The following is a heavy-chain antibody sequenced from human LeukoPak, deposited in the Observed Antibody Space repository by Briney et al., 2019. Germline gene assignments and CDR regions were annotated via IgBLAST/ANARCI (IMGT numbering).Heavy chain of an antibody. CDR1: GYTFTSYG. D-gene: IGHD2-2*01. Sequence: ASVKVSCKASGYTFTSYGISWVRQAPGQGLEWMGWIRAYNGNTDYAQKLQDRVTVTTDTSTSTAYMELRSLRSDDTAVYYCARVVVPAAMGYYYYVDVWGKGTTVTVSS. CDR2: IRAYNGNT. CDR3: ARVVVPAAMGYYYYVDV. V-gene: IGHV1-18*01. J-gene: IGHJ6*03.